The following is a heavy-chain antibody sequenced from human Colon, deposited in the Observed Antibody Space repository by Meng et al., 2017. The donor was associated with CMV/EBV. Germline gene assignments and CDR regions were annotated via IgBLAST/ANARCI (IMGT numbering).Heavy chain of an antibody. CDR3: VRDPDLAGGIY. CDR1: GFTFSSYW. D-gene: IGHD6-19*01. J-gene: IGHJ4*02. Sequence: LSWPASGFTFSSYWMHWVRQAPGKGLVWVSRITSDGSDTNYADSVKGRFTISRDNAKNTVYLQMNSLRAEDTAVYYCVRDPDLAGGIYWGQGTLVTVSS. CDR2: ITSDGSDT. V-gene: IGHV3-74*01.